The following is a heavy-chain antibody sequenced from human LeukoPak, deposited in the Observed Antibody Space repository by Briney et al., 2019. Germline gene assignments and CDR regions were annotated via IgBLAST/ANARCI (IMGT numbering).Heavy chain of an antibody. CDR3: ARASHYYDSSGPNLGY. J-gene: IGHJ4*02. D-gene: IGHD3-22*01. Sequence: ASVKVSCKASGYTFTSYGISWVRQAPGQGLEWMGWISAYNGNTNYAQKFQGRVTMTTDTSTSTAYMELRSLRSDDTAVYYCARASHYYDSSGPNLGYWGQGTLVTVSS. V-gene: IGHV1-18*04. CDR2: ISAYNGNT. CDR1: GYTFTSYG.